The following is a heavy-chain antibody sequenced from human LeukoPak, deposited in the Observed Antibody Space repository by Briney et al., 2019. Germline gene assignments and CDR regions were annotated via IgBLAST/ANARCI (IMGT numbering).Heavy chain of an antibody. CDR3: ARAYSSGWFPGTFDY. Sequence: GGSLRLSCAASGFTFSSHEMNWVRQAPGKGLEWVSYISSSGSTIYYADSVKGRFTISRDNAKNSLYLQVNSLRAEDTAVYYCARAYSSGWFPGTFDYWGQGTLVTVSS. D-gene: IGHD6-19*01. CDR1: GFTFSSHE. CDR2: ISSSGSTI. V-gene: IGHV3-48*03. J-gene: IGHJ4*02.